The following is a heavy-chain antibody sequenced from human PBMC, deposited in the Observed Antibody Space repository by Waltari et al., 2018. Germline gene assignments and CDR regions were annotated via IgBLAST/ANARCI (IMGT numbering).Heavy chain of an antibody. CDR1: GGTFSSYA. Sequence: QVQLVQSGAEVKKPGSSVKVSCKASGGTFSSYAISWVRQAPGQGLEWMGGSIPSLGKANDEQKFQGRGTITADESTSTAYMELSSLRSEDTAVYYCARGGQGIAGPSFDYWGQGTLVTVSS. J-gene: IGHJ4*02. V-gene: IGHV1-69*13. CDR2: SIPSLGKA. CDR3: ARGGQGIAGPSFDY. D-gene: IGHD6-13*01.